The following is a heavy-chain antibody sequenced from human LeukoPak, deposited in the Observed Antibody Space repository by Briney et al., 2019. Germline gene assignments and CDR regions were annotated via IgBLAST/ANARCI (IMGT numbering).Heavy chain of an antibody. J-gene: IGHJ4*02. V-gene: IGHV4-59*01. D-gene: IGHD2-15*01. CDR1: GGSISSYY. Sequence: SETLSLTCTVSGGSISSYYWSGIRQPPGKGLEWIGYICYSGTTNYNPSLKSRVTISVDTSKNQFSLKLSSVTAADTAVYYCARVKRDCSGGSCYSYDYWGQGTLVTVSS. CDR3: ARVKRDCSGGSCYSYDY. CDR2: ICYSGTT.